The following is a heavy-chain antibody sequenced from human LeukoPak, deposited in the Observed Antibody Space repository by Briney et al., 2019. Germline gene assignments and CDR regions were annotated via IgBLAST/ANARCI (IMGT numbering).Heavy chain of an antibody. CDR2: IYYSGST. J-gene: IGHJ4*02. D-gene: IGHD1-20*01. V-gene: IGHV4-39*01. Sequence: SETLSLTCTVSGGSIRSSSYYWGWIRQPPGKGLEWIGSIYYSGSTYYNPSLKSRVTISVDTSKNQFSLKLSSVTAADTAVYYCARLSITGEFDYWGQGTLVTVSS. CDR3: ARLSITGEFDY. CDR1: GGSIRSSSYY.